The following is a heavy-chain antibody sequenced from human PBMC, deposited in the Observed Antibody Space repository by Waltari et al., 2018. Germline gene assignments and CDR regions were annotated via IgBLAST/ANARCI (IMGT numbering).Heavy chain of an antibody. CDR1: GFTFSSYS. V-gene: IGHV3-21*01. CDR2: ISSSSSYI. D-gene: IGHD2-21*01. CDR3: ARDPYCGGDCYSIGGDY. J-gene: IGHJ4*02. Sequence: EVQLVESGGGLVKPGGSLRLSCAASGFTFSSYSMNWARQAPGKGLEWVSSISSSSSYIYYADSVKGRFTISRDNAKNSLYLQMNSLRAEDTAVYYCARDPYCGGDCYSIGGDYWGQGTLVTVSS.